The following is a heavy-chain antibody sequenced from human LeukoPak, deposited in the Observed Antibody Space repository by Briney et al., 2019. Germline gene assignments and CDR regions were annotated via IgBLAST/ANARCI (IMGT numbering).Heavy chain of an antibody. D-gene: IGHD3-3*01. V-gene: IGHV1-3*03. Sequence: ASVKVSYKASGYTFTSYAMHWVRQAPGQRLEWMGWINAGNGNTKYSQEFQGRVTITRDTSASTAYMELSSLRSEDMAVYYCARESIWSATPAFDIWGQGTMVTVSS. CDR2: INAGNGNT. CDR3: ARESIWSATPAFDI. CDR1: GYTFTSYA. J-gene: IGHJ3*02.